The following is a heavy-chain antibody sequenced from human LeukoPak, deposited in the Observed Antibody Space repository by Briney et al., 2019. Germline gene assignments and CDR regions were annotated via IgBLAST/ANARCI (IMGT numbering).Heavy chain of an antibody. CDR3: VSYDTVGRFEN. D-gene: IGHD3-22*01. CDR2: INHSGST. V-gene: IGHV4-34*01. CDR1: GGSFSGYY. Sequence: SETLSLTCAVYGGSFSGYYWSWIRQPPGKGLEWIGEINHSGSTNYNPSLKSRVTISVDTSKNQFSLKLSSVTAADTAVYYCVSYDTVGRFENWGQGTLVTVSS. J-gene: IGHJ4*02.